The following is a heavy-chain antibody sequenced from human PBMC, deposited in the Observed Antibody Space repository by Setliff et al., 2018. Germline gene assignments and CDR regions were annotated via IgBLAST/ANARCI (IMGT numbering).Heavy chain of an antibody. J-gene: IGHJ4*02. CDR2: SIPLFGTA. CDR1: GGTFSSYA. CDR3: GRGGIAARPGSWVYFDY. V-gene: IGHV1-69*05. D-gene: IGHD6-6*01. Sequence: ASVKVSCKASGGTFSSYALSWVRQAPGQVLEWMGGSIPLFGTATYAQKFQGRVTITRDESMTTAYMEVSSLRSEDTAMYYCGRGGIAARPGSWVYFDYWGQGTLVTVSS.